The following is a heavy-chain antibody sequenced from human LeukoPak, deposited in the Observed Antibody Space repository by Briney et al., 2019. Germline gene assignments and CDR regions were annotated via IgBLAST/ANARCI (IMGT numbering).Heavy chain of an antibody. CDR1: GFTFSSYG. CDR2: IRDDGSKK. CDR3: AKARKPLVGACDY. V-gene: IGHV3-30*02. D-gene: IGHD1-26*01. Sequence: PGGSLRLSCAASGFTFSSYGMHWVRQAPGKGLEWVAFIRDDGSKKYYADSVKGRFTISRDNSKNTLYLQMNSLRAEDAAVYYCAKARKPLVGACDYWGQGTLVTVSS. J-gene: IGHJ4*02.